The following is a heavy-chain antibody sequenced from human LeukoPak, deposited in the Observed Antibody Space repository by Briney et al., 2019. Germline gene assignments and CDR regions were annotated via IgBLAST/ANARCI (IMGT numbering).Heavy chain of an antibody. D-gene: IGHD5-18*01. CDR2: IRYDGNSK. CDR3: ARGSAGGQLWDYYYYMDV. Sequence: GGSLRLSCAASGFTFSSYGMHWVRQAPGKGLEWVAFIRYDGNSKYSAESMKGRFTISRDNSKNTLYLQMNSLRPEDTAVYYCARGSAGGQLWDYYYYMDVWGKGTTVTVSS. V-gene: IGHV3-30*02. J-gene: IGHJ6*03. CDR1: GFTFSSYG.